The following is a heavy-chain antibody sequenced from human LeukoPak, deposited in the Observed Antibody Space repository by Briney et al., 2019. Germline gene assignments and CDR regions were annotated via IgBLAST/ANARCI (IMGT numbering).Heavy chain of an antibody. CDR1: GGSISSGDYY. J-gene: IGHJ3*02. D-gene: IGHD1-7*01. CDR3: ARDASELELQAFDI. V-gene: IGHV4-30-4*08. CDR2: IYYSGST. Sequence: SQTLSLTCTVSGGSISSGDYYWSWIRQPPGKGLEWIGYIYYSGSTYYNPSLKSRVTISVDTSKNQFSLKLSSVTAADTAVYYCARDASELELQAFDIWGQGTMVTVSS.